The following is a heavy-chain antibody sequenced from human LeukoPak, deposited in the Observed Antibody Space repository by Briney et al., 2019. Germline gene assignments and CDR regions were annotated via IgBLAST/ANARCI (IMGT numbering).Heavy chain of an antibody. V-gene: IGHV4-34*01. CDR2: INHGGST. CDR3: ARQHCSSTSCPPYYYMDV. Sequence: SETLSLTCAVYGGSFSGYYWSWIRQPPGKGLEWIGKINHGGSTNYNPSLKSRVTISVDTSKNQFSLKLSSVTAADTAVYYCARQHCSSTSCPPYYYMDVWGKGTTVTVSS. J-gene: IGHJ6*03. D-gene: IGHD2-2*01. CDR1: GGSFSGYY.